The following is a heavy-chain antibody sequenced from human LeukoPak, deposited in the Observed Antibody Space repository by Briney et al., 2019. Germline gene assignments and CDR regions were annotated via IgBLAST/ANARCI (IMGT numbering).Heavy chain of an antibody. CDR2: ISGSGGST. D-gene: IGHD6-13*01. CDR1: GFTFKLSA. Sequence: GSRKLSCLASGFTFKLSAMTWVRQAPGKGLEWVSAISGSGGSTYYADSVKGRFTISRDNSKNTLYLQMNSLRAEDTAVYYCAKGSRSWYTRGGSNLDYWGQGTLVTVSS. CDR3: AKGSRSWYTRGGSNLDY. V-gene: IGHV3-23*01. J-gene: IGHJ4*02.